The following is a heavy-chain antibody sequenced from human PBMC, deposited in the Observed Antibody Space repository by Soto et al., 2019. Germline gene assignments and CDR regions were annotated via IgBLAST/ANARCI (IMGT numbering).Heavy chain of an antibody. CDR1: GFTFSSYA. CDR2: ISGSGGST. D-gene: IGHD3-10*01. J-gene: IGHJ4*02. V-gene: IGHV3-23*01. CDR3: AKVKGEGDYFDY. Sequence: EVQLLESGGGLVQPGGSLRLSCAASGFTFSSYAMSWVRQAPGKGLEWVSIISGSGGSTYYADSVKGRFTISRDNSKNQGYLHMNRLRAGDTAVYYCAKVKGEGDYFDYWGQGTLVTVSS.